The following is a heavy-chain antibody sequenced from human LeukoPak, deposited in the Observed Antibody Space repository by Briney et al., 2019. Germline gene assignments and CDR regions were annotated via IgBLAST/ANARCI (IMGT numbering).Heavy chain of an antibody. Sequence: GGSLRLSCAASGFTFSSHSMNWVRQAPGKGLEWVSYISSSSSTIYYADSVKGRFTISRDNAKNSLYLQMNSLRAEDTAVYYCARLWGDGYISDSFDYWGQGTLVTVSS. CDR2: ISSSSSTI. V-gene: IGHV3-48*01. CDR1: GFTFSSHS. D-gene: IGHD5-24*01. CDR3: ARLWGDGYISDSFDY. J-gene: IGHJ4*02.